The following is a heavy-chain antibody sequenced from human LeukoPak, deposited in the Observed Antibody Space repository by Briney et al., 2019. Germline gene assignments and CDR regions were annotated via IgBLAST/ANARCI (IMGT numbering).Heavy chain of an antibody. CDR1: GGSFSSYY. J-gene: IGHJ4*02. Sequence: PSETLSLTCAVYGGSFSSYYWGWIRQPPGKGLEWIGSIYYSGSAYYNPSLKSRVTISVDTSKNQFSLKLSSVTAADTAVYYCARRGIAAALDYWGQGTLVTVSS. CDR3: ARRGIAAALDY. CDR2: IYYSGSA. V-gene: IGHV4-39*01. D-gene: IGHD6-13*01.